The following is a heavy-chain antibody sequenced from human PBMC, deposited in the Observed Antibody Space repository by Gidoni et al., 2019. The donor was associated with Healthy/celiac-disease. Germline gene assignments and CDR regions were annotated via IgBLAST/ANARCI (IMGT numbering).Heavy chain of an antibody. CDR1: GFTFSNAW. J-gene: IGHJ4*02. V-gene: IGHV3-15*01. Sequence: EVQLVESGGGLVKPGGSLRLSCAASGFTFSNAWMSWVRQVPGKGLGWVGRIKSKTDGGTTDYAAPVKGRFTISRDDSKNTLYLQMNSLKTEDTAVYYWGYSYGSTFDYWGQGTLVTVSS. CDR3: GYSYGSTFDY. CDR2: IKSKTDGGTT. D-gene: IGHD5-18*01.